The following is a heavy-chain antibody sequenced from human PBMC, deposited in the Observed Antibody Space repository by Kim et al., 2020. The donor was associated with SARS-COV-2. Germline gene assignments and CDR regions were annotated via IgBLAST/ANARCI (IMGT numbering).Heavy chain of an antibody. D-gene: IGHD3-9*01. J-gene: IGHJ4*02. CDR3: AKGYLKYFDWFDY. V-gene: IGHV3-9*01. Sequence: YADSVKGRFTISRDNAKNSLYLQMNSLRAEDTALYYCAKGYLKYFDWFDYWGQGTLVTVSS.